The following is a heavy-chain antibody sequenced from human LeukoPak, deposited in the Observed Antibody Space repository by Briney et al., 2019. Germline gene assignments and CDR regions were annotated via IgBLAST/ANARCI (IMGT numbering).Heavy chain of an antibody. CDR3: ARGGGYSGYVNWFDP. Sequence: PSETLSLTCTVSGGSISSGDYYWSWIRQPPGKGLEWIGYIYYSGSTYYNPSLKSRVTISVDTSKKQFSLKLSSVTAADTAVYYCARGGGYSGYVNWFDPWGQGTLVTVSS. CDR1: GGSISSGDYY. CDR2: IYYSGST. V-gene: IGHV4-30-4*02. J-gene: IGHJ5*02. D-gene: IGHD5-12*01.